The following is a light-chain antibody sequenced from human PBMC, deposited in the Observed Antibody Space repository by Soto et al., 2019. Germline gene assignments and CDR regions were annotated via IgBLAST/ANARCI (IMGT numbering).Light chain of an antibody. CDR1: SNDVGGYNF. J-gene: IGLJ1*01. Sequence: QSALTQPRSLSGSPGQSVTISFTGTSNDVGGYNFVSWYQQHPGKVPKLIIYDVSIRPSGVPDRFSASKSGITASLTISGLQAEDEADYYCCSYVGSDSSFVFGSGTKVTVL. V-gene: IGLV2-11*01. CDR3: CSYVGSDSSFV. CDR2: DVS.